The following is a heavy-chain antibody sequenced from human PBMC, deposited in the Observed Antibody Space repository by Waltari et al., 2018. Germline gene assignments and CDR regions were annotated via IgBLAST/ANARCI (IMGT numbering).Heavy chain of an antibody. CDR2: INHGVKT. CDR1: EGSFSAFF. Sequence: VRLDQWGTELVEPWETLSLTCAVYEGSFSAFFWSWVRQAPGKGLEWIGEINHGVKTDYNPSLKSRLFMSVDPSKNQFSLMLSSVTAADTAVYYCARGNAGKQWLGSNWFDPWGQGTLVTVSS. CDR3: ARGNAGKQWLGSNWFDP. J-gene: IGHJ5*02. D-gene: IGHD6-19*01. V-gene: IGHV4-34*01.